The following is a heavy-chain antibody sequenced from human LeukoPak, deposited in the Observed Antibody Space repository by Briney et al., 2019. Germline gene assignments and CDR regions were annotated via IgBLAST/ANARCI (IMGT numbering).Heavy chain of an antibody. Sequence: GGSLRLSCAASGFTFSEHWMNWVRQAPGNGLEWVSRINGDGTTTDYADSVKGRFSTSRDNAKNMLFLQMNSLRAGDMAVYYCAREEITVTDAFDVWGRGTRITVSS. D-gene: IGHD4-17*01. CDR3: AREEITVTDAFDV. J-gene: IGHJ3*01. CDR2: INGDGTTT. V-gene: IGHV3-74*01. CDR1: GFTFSEHW.